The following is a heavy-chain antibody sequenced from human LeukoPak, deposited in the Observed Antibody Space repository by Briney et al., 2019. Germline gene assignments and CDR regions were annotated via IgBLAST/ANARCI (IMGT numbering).Heavy chain of an antibody. J-gene: IGHJ4*02. D-gene: IGHD5-18*01. CDR3: ARQKWAVVTAPYYFDY. CDR2: IYTSGST. CDR1: GGSISSGSYY. V-gene: IGHV4-61*02. Sequence: SETLSLTCTVSGGSISSGSYYWSWIRQPAGKGLEWIGRIYTSGSTNYNPSLKSRVTISVDTSKNQFSLKLSSVTAADTAVYYCARQKWAVVTAPYYFDYWAREPWSPSPQ.